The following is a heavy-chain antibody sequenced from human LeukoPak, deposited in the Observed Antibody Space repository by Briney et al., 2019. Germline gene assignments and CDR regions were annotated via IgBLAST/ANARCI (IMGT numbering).Heavy chain of an antibody. CDR1: GYTFTSYY. D-gene: IGHD2-2*02. V-gene: IGHV1-46*01. Sequence: GASVKVSCKASGYTFTSYYMHWVRQAPGQGLEWMGIINPSGGSTSYAQKFQGRVTMTRDMSTSIVYMELSSLRSEDTAVYYCAREVVEDIVVVPAAIPHYYYYMDVWGKGTTVTISS. CDR2: INPSGGST. CDR3: AREVVEDIVVVPAAIPHYYYYMDV. J-gene: IGHJ6*03.